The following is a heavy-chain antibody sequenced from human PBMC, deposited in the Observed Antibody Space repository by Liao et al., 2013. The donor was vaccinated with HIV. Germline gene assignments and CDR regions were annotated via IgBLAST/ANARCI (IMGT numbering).Heavy chain of an antibody. D-gene: IGHD3-3*01. J-gene: IGHJ4*02. CDR3: ARVYDFWRFGSESVVDY. Sequence: QVQLQESGPGLVKPSETLSLTCTVSGGSISSSSYYWGWIRQPPGKGLEWIGYIYYSGSTYYNPSLKSRVTISVDTSKNQFSLKLSSVTAADTAVYYCARVYDFWRFGSESVVDYWGQGTLVTVSS. V-gene: IGHV4-30-4*08. CDR1: GGSISSSSYY. CDR2: IYYSGST.